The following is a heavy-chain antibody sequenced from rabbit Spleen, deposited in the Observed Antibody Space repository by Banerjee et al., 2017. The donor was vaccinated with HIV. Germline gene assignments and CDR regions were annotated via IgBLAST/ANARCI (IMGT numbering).Heavy chain of an antibody. Sequence: QSLEESGGDLVKPGASLTLTCTASGFSFSSNDYMNWVRQAPGKGLEWIGYIDPVFGITYYANWVNGRFSISRENTQNTVSLQMNSLTVADTATYFCARDAGTSFSTYGMDLWGQGTLVTVS. D-gene: IGHD8-1*01. CDR3: ARDAGTSFSTYGMDL. J-gene: IGHJ6*01. CDR1: GFSFSSNDY. V-gene: IGHV1S40*01. CDR2: IDPVFGIT.